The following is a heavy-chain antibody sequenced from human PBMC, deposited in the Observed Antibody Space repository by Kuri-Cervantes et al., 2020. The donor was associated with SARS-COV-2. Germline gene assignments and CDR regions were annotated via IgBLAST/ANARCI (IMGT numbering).Heavy chain of an antibody. D-gene: IGHD1-26*01. CDR3: ARAFLRGGSDY. V-gene: IGHV3-74*01. J-gene: IGHJ4*02. CDR1: GGSISSSGHY. CDR2: TNTDGSST. Sequence: ETLSLTCSVSGGSISSSGHYWGWVRQPPGKGLVWVSRTNTDGSSTSYADSVKGRFTISRDNAKNTLYLQMNSLRAEDTAVYYCARAFLRGGSDYWGQGTLVTVSS.